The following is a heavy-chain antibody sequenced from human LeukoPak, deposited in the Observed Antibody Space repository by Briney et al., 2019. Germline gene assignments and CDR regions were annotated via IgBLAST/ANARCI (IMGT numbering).Heavy chain of an antibody. V-gene: IGHV4-59*01. J-gene: IGHJ4*02. Sequence: SETLSLTCTVSVGSISSYYWSWIRQPPGKGLEWIGYIYYSGSTNYNPSLKSRVTISVDTSKNQFSLKLSSVTAADTAVYYCARERPTIFGVPDYRRGYYFDYWGQGTLVTVSS. CDR2: IYYSGST. CDR1: VGSISSYY. CDR3: ARERPTIFGVPDYRRGYYFDY. D-gene: IGHD3-3*01.